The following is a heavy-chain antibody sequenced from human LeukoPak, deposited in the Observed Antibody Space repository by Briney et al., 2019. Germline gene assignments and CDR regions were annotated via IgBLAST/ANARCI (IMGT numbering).Heavy chain of an antibody. V-gene: IGHV3-53*01. CDR2: IYSGGST. CDR1: GFTVSSNY. Sequence: PGGSLRLSCAASGFTVSSNYMGWVRQAPGKGLEWVSVIYSGGSTYYADSVKGRFTISRDNSKNTLYLQMNSLRAEDTAVCYCASSPPGVTTYWYFDLWGRGTLVTVSS. CDR3: ASSPPGVTTYWYFDL. J-gene: IGHJ2*01. D-gene: IGHD4-17*01.